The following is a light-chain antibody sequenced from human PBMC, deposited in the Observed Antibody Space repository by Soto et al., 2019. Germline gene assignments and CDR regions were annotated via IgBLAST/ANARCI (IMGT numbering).Light chain of an antibody. J-gene: IGLJ2*01. Sequence: QAVVTQPPSVSGAPGQRLTISCAGTSSNIGAGFDVHWYQQLPGTVPKLLIYANDDRPSGVPDRFSGSTSGTSASLAITGLQAEDAADYYCQSYDNSLLAYVFGGGTKLTVL. V-gene: IGLV1-40*01. CDR1: SSNIGAGFD. CDR2: AND. CDR3: QSYDNSLLAYV.